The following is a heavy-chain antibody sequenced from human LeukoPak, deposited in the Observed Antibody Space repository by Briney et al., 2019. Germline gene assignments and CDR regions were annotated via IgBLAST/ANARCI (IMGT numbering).Heavy chain of an antibody. D-gene: IGHD3-10*01. CDR2: IKTKTDDGTT. Sequence: GGSLRLSCAASGFIFSSAWMSWVRQAPGKGLEWVGHIKTKTDDGTTDYAAPVKGRFTISRDNSKNTLYLQMNSLRAEDTAVYYCARNPTMVRGVPNWFDPWGQGTLVTVSS. CDR3: ARNPTMVRGVPNWFDP. CDR1: GFIFSSAW. V-gene: IGHV3-15*01. J-gene: IGHJ5*02.